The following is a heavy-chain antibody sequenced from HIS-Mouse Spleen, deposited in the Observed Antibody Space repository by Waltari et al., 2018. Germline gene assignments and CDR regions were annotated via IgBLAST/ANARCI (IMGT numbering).Heavy chain of an antibody. V-gene: IGHV3-30*18. D-gene: IGHD6-19*01. CDR2: ISYDGINK. CDR3: AKASSGWLDY. J-gene: IGHJ4*02. CDR1: GFRVLSYC. Sequence: VQLVESGGGVVQPGRSLRLSCAASGFRVLSYCMPWVRQGPGKGLEGLAVISYDGINKYYADSVKGRFTISRDNSKNTLYLQMNSLRAEDTAVYYCAKASSGWLDYWGQGTLVTVSS.